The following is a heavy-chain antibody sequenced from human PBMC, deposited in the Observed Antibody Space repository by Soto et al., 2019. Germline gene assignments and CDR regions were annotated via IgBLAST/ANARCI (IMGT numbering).Heavy chain of an antibody. V-gene: IGHV5-51*01. CDR2: IYPGDSDT. CDR3: ARHSPPSRNDYAMDV. CDR1: GYSFPTYW. Sequence: GESLKISCKGSGYSFPTYWIAWVRQMPGKGLEWMGIIYPGDSDTIYRPSFQGQVTISADKSINTAYLQWSSLRASDSAMYYCARHSPPSRNDYAMDVWGQGTTVTVSS. J-gene: IGHJ6*02.